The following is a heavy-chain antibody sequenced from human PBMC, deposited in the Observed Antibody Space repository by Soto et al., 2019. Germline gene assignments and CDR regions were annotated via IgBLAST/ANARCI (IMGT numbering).Heavy chain of an antibody. CDR3: ARLGAAGHYYYYGMDV. CDR2: IYYSGST. V-gene: IGHV4-39*01. D-gene: IGHD6-13*01. Sequence: PSETLSLTCTVSGGSISSSSYYWGWIRQPPGKGLEWIGSIYYSGSTYYNPSLKSRVTISVDTSKNQFSLKLSSVTAADTAVYYCARLGAAGHYYYYGMDVWGQGTTVT. CDR1: GGSISSSSYY. J-gene: IGHJ6*02.